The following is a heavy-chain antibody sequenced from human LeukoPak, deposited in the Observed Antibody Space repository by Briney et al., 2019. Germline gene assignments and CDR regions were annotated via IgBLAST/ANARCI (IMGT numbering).Heavy chain of an antibody. D-gene: IGHD5-24*01. V-gene: IGHV6-1*01. CDR1: GDSVSSNSVF. CDR2: TYYRSKSHN. Sequence: SQTLSLTCAISGDSVSSNSVFWHWIRQSPSRGLEWLGRTYYRSKSHNDYAVSVKSRITINPDTSKNQFSLQLNSVTPEDTAVYYCARQEGYGLLDNWGQGTLVTVSS. J-gene: IGHJ4*02. CDR3: ARQEGYGLLDN.